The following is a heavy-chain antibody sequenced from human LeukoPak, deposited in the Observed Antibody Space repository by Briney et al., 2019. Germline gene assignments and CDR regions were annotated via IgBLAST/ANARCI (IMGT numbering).Heavy chain of an antibody. CDR1: GYIFSNCW. J-gene: IGHJ3*02. D-gene: IGHD6-19*01. CDR3: ARHRIAVAIDI. CDR2: IYPGDSDT. Sequence: GESLKISCKASGYIFSNCWIGWVRQMPGKGLEWMGIIYPGDSDTRYSPSFQGQVTISADKSISTAYLQWSSLKASDTAMYYCARHRIAVAIDIWGQGTMVTVSS. V-gene: IGHV5-51*01.